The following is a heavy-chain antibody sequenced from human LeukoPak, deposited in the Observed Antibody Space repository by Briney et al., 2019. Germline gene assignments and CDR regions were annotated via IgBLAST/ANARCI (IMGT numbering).Heavy chain of an antibody. CDR1: GFTFSNYP. CDR2: IPYDGSNN. D-gene: IGHD4-17*01. Sequence: GGSLRLSCAASGFTFSNYPMHWVRQVPGKGLEWVAVIPYDGSNNYYSDSVKGRFTISRDNSKNTLYLQMNSLRPEDTAVYYCARSEGTTVTMFDYWGQGTLVTVSS. V-gene: IGHV3-30-3*01. J-gene: IGHJ4*02. CDR3: ARSEGTTVTMFDY.